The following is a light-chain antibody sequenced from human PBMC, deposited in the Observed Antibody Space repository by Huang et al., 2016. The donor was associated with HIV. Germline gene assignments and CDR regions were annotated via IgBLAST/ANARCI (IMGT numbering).Light chain of an antibody. CDR1: QSVLKNSNNKNY. V-gene: IGKV4-1*01. J-gene: IGKJ1*01. CDR2: WAS. CDR3: HQYYTTLRT. Sequence: DIVMTQSPESLAVSLGERATINCKSSQSVLKNSNNKNYLAWYQHKAGQTPKLLIYWASSRGFGVPDRFSGSGSGTDFTLTISSLQAEDVAVYYCHQYYTTLRTFGQGTKVEV.